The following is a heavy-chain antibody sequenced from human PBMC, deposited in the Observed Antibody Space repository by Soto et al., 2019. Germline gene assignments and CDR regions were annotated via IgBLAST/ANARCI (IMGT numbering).Heavy chain of an antibody. V-gene: IGHV1-69*12. J-gene: IGHJ6*02. D-gene: IGHD1-20*01. Sequence: QVQLVQSGAEVKKPGSSMKVSCKACGGTFSSYAISWVRQAPGQGLERMGGIIPIFGTADYAQKFDGRVTITADESTSTAYMELSSLRSEDTAVYYCARGITGTVIYYYGLDVWGQGTTVTVSS. CDR3: ARGITGTVIYYYGLDV. CDR2: IIPIFGTA. CDR1: GGTFSSYA.